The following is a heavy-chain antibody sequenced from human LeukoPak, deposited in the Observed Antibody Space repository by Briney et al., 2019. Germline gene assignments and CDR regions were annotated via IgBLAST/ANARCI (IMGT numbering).Heavy chain of an antibody. CDR3: AREGDALLWFGSYFDY. D-gene: IGHD3-10*01. V-gene: IGHV1-18*01. CDR1: GYTFTSYG. J-gene: IGHJ4*02. Sequence: GASVKVSCKASGYTFTSYGISWVRQAPGQGLEWMGWISAYNGNTNYAQKLQGRVTMTTDTSTSTAYMELRSLRSDDTAVYYCAREGDALLWFGSYFDYWGQGTLVTVSS. CDR2: ISAYNGNT.